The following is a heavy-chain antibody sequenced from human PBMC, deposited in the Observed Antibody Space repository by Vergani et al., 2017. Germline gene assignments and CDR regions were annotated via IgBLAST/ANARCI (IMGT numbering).Heavy chain of an antibody. CDR1: GFPFSNSA. J-gene: IGHJ5*02. CDR2: ISGPGLST. CDR3: VKDAPGGSYPA. D-gene: IGHD1-26*01. Sequence: EVQLVESGGGLVQPGGSLRLSCAASGFPFSNSAVSWVRQAPGRGLAWVSSISGPGLSTYYADSVKGRFSISRDNSKNTVFLQMHSLRAEDTAIYYCVKDAPGGSYPAWGQGTLVTVSS. V-gene: IGHV3-23*04.